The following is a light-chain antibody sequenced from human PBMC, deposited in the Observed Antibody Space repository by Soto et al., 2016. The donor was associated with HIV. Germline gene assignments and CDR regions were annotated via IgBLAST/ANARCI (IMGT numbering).Light chain of an antibody. CDR3: QQANSFPLT. V-gene: IGKV1-5*03. J-gene: IGKJ4*01. CDR1: QSISSW. Sequence: DIQMTQSPSTLSASVGDRVTITCRASQSISSWLAWYQQKPGKAPKLLMYQASILESGVPSRFSGSGSGTEFTLTISSLQPEDFATYYCQQANSFPLTFGGGTKVEIK. CDR2: QAS.